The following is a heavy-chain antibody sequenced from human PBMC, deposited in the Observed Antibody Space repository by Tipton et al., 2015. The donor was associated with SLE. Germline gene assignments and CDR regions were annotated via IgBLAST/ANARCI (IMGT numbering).Heavy chain of an antibody. CDR1: GGSISTYF. Sequence: LRLSCTVSGGSISTYFWSWIRQPPGKGLEWIGYISYSGSTKYDPSLKSRATMSVDTSKNQFSLKLSSVTAADTAVYYCASLPQGYCSTINCSPRMDVWGKGTTVTVSS. CDR3: ASLPQGYCSTINCSPRMDV. V-gene: IGHV4-59*01. D-gene: IGHD2-2*01. J-gene: IGHJ6*04. CDR2: ISYSGST.